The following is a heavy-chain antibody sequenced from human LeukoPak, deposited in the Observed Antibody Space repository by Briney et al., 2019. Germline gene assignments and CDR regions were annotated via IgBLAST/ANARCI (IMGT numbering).Heavy chain of an antibody. CDR3: ARSIGGYWGADY. D-gene: IGHD5-12*01. Sequence: SVKVSCKASGGTFSSYAISWVQQAPGQGLEWMGGIIPIFGTANYAQKFQGRVTITADESTSTAYMELSSLRSEDTAVYYCARSIGGYWGADYWGQGTLVTVSS. CDR1: GGTFSSYA. CDR2: IIPIFGTA. V-gene: IGHV1-69*13. J-gene: IGHJ4*02.